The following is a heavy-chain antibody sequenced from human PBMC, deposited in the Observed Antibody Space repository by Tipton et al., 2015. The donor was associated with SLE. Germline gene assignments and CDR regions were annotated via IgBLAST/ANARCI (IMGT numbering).Heavy chain of an antibody. CDR3: ARHDTNYGRNWFDP. CDR1: GGSISGTNYY. Sequence: TLSLTCSVSGGSISGTNYYWDWIGQPPGKGPEWIGRITNNGNTYYIPSLQSRVTMSVDTSKNHFSLKLSSVTAADTAVYYCARHDTNYGRNWFDPWGQGTLVTVSS. V-gene: IGHV4-39*01. J-gene: IGHJ5*02. D-gene: IGHD2-8*01. CDR2: ITNNGNT.